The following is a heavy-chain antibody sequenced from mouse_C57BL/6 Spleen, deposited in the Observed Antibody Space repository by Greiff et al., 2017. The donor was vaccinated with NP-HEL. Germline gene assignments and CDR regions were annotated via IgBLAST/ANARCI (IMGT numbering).Heavy chain of an antibody. CDR1: GYTFTSYG. CDR2: IYPRSGNT. Sequence: VQGVESGAELARPGASVKLSCKASGYTFTSYGISWVKQRTGQGLEWIGEIYPRSGNTYYNEKFKGKATLTADKSSSTAYMELRSLTSEDSAVYFCARGNWDGFAYWGQGTLVTVSA. CDR3: ARGNWDGFAY. D-gene: IGHD4-1*01. V-gene: IGHV1-81*01. J-gene: IGHJ3*01.